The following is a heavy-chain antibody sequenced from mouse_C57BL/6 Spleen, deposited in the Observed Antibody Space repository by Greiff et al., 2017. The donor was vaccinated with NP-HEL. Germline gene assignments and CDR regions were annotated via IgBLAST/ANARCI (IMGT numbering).Heavy chain of an antibody. D-gene: IGHD2-3*01. CDR1: GFNIKDDY. J-gene: IGHJ3*01. Sequence: EVQLQQSGAELVRPGASVKLSCTASGFNIKDDYMHWVKQRPEQGLEWIGWIDPENGDTEYASKFQGKATITADTSSNTAYLQLSSLTSEDPAVYYCTFLYDGYYAWFAYWGQGNLLTVSA. CDR2: IDPENGDT. CDR3: TFLYDGYYAWFAY. V-gene: IGHV14-4*01.